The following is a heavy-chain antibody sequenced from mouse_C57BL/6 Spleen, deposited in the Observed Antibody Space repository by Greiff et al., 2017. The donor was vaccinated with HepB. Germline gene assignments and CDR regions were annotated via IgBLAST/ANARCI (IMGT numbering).Heavy chain of an antibody. J-gene: IGHJ4*01. D-gene: IGHD2-2*01. V-gene: IGHV1-80*01. CDR3: ARLGGYPYAMDY. CDR1: GYAFSSYW. CDR2: IYPGDGDT. Sequence: QVQLKQSGAELVKPGASVKISCKASGYAFSSYWMNWVKQRPGKGLEWIGQIYPGDGDTNYNGKFKGKATLTADKSSSTAYMQLSSLTSEDSAVYFCARLGGYPYAMDYWGQGTSVTVSS.